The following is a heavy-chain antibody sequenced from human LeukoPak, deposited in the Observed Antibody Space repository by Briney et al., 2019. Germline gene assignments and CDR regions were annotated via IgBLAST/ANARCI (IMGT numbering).Heavy chain of an antibody. D-gene: IGHD6-19*01. V-gene: IGHV3-48*03. CDR2: ISSSDII. CDR1: GFTLSNYE. Sequence: GGSLRLSCAASGFTLSNYEINWVRQAPGKGLGWVSYISSSDIIYYADSVKGRFTISRDNAKNSLFLQMNSLRVEDTAVYYCGSQFWWAAVSGTTLDYWGQGTLVTVSS. CDR3: GSQFWWAAVSGTTLDY. J-gene: IGHJ4*02.